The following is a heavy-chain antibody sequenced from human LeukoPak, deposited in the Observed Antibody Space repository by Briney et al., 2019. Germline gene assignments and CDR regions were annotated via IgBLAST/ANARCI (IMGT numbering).Heavy chain of an antibody. CDR2: ISGSGGNT. CDR3: AKHLPRVIRNDDFDI. Sequence: GGSLRLSCAASGFTFSSYAMSWVRQAPGKGLEWVSAISGSGGNTYYADSVKGRFTISRDNSKNTLYLQMNSLRAADTAVYYCAKHLPRVIRNDDFDIWGQGTMVTVSS. D-gene: IGHD3-16*02. J-gene: IGHJ3*02. V-gene: IGHV3-23*01. CDR1: GFTFSSYA.